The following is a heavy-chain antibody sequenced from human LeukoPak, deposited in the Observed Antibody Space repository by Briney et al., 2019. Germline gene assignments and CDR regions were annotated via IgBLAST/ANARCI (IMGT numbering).Heavy chain of an antibody. CDR2: ISAYNGNT. CDR3: ARDHTTDYFDY. V-gene: IGHV1-18*01. D-gene: IGHD4-17*01. J-gene: IGHJ4*02. Sequence: ASVKVSCKASGYTFTSYAMNWVRQAPGQGLEWMGWISAYNGNTNYAQKLQGRVTMTTDTSTSTAYMELRSLRSDDTAVYYCARDHTTDYFDYWGQGTLVTVSS. CDR1: GYTFTSYA.